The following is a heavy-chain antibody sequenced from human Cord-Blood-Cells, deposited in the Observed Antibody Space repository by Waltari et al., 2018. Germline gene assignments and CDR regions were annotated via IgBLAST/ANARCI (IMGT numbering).Heavy chain of an antibody. CDR2: ISRDGSST. CDR1: GFTFSSNW. D-gene: IGHD7-27*01. J-gene: IGHJ4*02. V-gene: IGHV3-74*01. CDR3: ARAGELGIDY. Sequence: EVQLVESGGGLVQPGGSLRPSCAASGFTFSSNWMHWLRQAPGKGLVGVSGISRDGSSTNDAYSVKGRFTIVRDNAKNTLYLQMNSLRSEDTAVYYCARAGELGIDYWGQGTLVTVSS.